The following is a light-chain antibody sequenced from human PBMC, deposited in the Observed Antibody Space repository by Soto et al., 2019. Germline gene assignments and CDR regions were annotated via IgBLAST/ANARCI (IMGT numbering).Light chain of an antibody. J-gene: IGKJ1*01. V-gene: IGKV3-20*01. Sequence: PGERATLSCMASQSVTTQLAWYQQKPGQAPRLIIHGASSRATGVPDRITGSGSGTDFTLSISRLEPEDFAVYYCQQYGGSTRTFGQGTKVDNK. CDR1: QSVTTQ. CDR3: QQYGGSTRT. CDR2: GAS.